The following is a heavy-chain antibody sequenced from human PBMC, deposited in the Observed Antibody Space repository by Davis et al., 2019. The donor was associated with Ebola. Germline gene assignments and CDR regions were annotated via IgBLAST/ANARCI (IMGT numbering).Heavy chain of an antibody. CDR2: IIPIFGTA. CDR1: GGTFSSYA. Sequence: SVKVSCKASGGTFSSYAISWVRQAPGQGLEWMGGIIPIFGTANYAQKFQGRVTITADESTSTAYMELSSLRSDDTAVYYCATGYSRAPLLGYWGQGTLVTVSS. CDR3: ATGYSRAPLLGY. D-gene: IGHD6-13*01. V-gene: IGHV1-69*13. J-gene: IGHJ4*02.